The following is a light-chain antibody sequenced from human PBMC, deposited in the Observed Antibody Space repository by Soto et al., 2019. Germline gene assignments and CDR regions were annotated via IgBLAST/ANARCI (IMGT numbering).Light chain of an antibody. CDR3: CSYTGTSTYV. CDR1: NSDVGSYNL. CDR2: EVS. Sequence: QSALTQPASVSGSPGQSITISCTGSNSDVGSYNLVSWYQQLPGKAPKLVIYEVSARPSGVSNRFSGSKSGNTASLIISGLRAEDEADYYCCSYTGTSTYVFGTGTKVTVL. V-gene: IGLV2-14*02. J-gene: IGLJ1*01.